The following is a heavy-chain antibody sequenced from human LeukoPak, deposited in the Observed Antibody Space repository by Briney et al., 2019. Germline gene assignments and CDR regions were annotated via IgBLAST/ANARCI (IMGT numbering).Heavy chain of an antibody. CDR2: LSPGGGNT. V-gene: IGHV3-23*01. CDR3: AKDSPCGLYCSGDNCYFGDY. Sequence: PGGSLRLSCAASGFTFSSYAMSWVRQAPGKGLEWVSALSPGGGNTYYADSVKGRFTISRDNSKNTLYLQMSNLRAEDTAVYYCAKDSPCGLYCSGDNCYFGDYWGPGTLVTVSS. CDR1: GFTFSSYA. D-gene: IGHD2-15*01. J-gene: IGHJ4*02.